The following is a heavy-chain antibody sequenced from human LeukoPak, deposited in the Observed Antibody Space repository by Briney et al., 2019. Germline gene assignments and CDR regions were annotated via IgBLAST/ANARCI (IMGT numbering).Heavy chain of an antibody. V-gene: IGHV4-59*12. J-gene: IGHJ4*02. D-gene: IGHD1-1*01. CDR3: ARVRETGTILRGKYFDY. Sequence: SETLSLTSTVSGGSISSYYWSWIRQPPGKGLEWIGYIYYSGSTNYNPSLKSRVTMSVDRSKNQFSLKLSSVTAADTAVYYCARVRETGTILRGKYFDYWGQGTLVTVSS. CDR2: IYYSGST. CDR1: GGSISSYY.